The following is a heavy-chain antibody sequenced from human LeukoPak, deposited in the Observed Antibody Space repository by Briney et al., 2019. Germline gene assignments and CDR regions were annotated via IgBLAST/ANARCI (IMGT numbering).Heavy chain of an antibody. V-gene: IGHV3-74*01. CDR2: IKGDGSHT. J-gene: IGHJ5*01. CDR1: GFTFSSYW. CDR3: VRDWDHFDFDS. D-gene: IGHD1-26*01. Sequence: HPGGSLRLSCAASGFTFSSYWMHWIRQAPGKGLVWVSRIKGDGSHTIYADSVKGRFTISRDNAKNTLFLQMKSLRVEDTAVYYCVRDWDHFDFDSWGQGTLVTVAS.